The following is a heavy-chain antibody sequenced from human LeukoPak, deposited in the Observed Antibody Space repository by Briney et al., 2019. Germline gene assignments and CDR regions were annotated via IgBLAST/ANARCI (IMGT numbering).Heavy chain of an antibody. D-gene: IGHD3-3*01. CDR3: ARLVFGTPLMYFDA. CDR1: GGSITNHSYY. Sequence: PSETLSLTCTVSGGSITNHSYYWAWIRQPPGKGLEWIGNVYYSGGTYYSPSLKSRATISVDTSKNHFSLKMTSVTAADTAVYYCARLVFGTPLMYFDAWGQGTLVTVSS. J-gene: IGHJ5*02. V-gene: IGHV4-39*02. CDR2: VYYSGGT.